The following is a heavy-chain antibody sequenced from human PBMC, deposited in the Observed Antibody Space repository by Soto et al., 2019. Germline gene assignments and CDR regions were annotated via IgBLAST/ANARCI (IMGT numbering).Heavy chain of an antibody. CDR1: GGSFWGYD. CDR3: ATYGYSSQYLPHYYYGMDV. D-gene: IGHD6-13*01. Sequence: PSETRSLTCAVYGGSFWGYDWGGIRQPPGKGLEWIGSIYYSGSTYYNPSLKSRVTIPVDTSKNQFSLKLSSVTAADTAVYYCATYGYSSQYLPHYYYGMDVRGQGTPVPVSS. V-gene: IGHV4-39*01. J-gene: IGHJ6*02. CDR2: IYYSGST.